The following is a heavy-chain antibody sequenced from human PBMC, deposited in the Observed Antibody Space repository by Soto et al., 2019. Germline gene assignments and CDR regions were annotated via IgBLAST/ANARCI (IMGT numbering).Heavy chain of an antibody. CDR1: GYSFTSYW. D-gene: IGHD6-19*01. J-gene: IGHJ4*02. CDR2: IYPGDSDT. Sequence: GESVKISCXCSGYSFTSYWIGLVRQTPGKGLEWMGMIYPGDSDTRYSPSFQGQVTISADKSISAAFLQWSSLKASDTAMYYCVRPFDSSGWYDYWGQGTLVTVSS. V-gene: IGHV5-51*01. CDR3: VRPFDSSGWYDY.